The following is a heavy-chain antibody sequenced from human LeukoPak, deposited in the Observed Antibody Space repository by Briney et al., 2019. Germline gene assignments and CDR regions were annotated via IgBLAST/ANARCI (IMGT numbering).Heavy chain of an antibody. CDR3: ARDLDSSGWYYFDY. CDR2: INPNSGGT. J-gene: IGHJ4*02. CDR1: GYTFTGYY. V-gene: IGHV1-2*02. Sequence: ASVKVSCKASGYTFTGYYMHWVRQAPGQGLEWMGWINPNSGGTNYAQKFQGRVTMTRDTSISTAYMELSRLRSDDTAVYYCARDLDSSGWYYFDYWGQGTLVTVSP. D-gene: IGHD6-19*01.